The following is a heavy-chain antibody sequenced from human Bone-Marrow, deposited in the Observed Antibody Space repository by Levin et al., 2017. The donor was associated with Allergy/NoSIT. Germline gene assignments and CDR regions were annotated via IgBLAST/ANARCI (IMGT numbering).Heavy chain of an antibody. CDR2: INHSGST. D-gene: IGHD6-6*01. CDR1: GGSFSGSY. V-gene: IGHV4-34*01. J-gene: IGHJ5*02. Sequence: SQTLSLTCAVYGGSFSGSYWSWLRPPPRKGLEWIGEINHSGSTNYNPSLKSRVTISVDTSKNQFSLKLSSVTAADTAVYYCAGSSSDWPHWFDPWGQGTLVTVSS. CDR3: AGSSSDWPHWFDP.